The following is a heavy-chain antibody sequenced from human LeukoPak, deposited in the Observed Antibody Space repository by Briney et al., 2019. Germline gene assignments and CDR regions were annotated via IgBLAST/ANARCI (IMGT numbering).Heavy chain of an antibody. CDR3: ARERGYSYGTNYFDY. Sequence: SVKVSCKASGGTFSSYAISWVRQAPGQGLEWMGGIIPIFGTANYAQKFQGRVTITADESTSTAYMELSSLRSEDTAVYYCARERGYSYGTNYFDYWGQGTLVTVSS. CDR1: GGTFSSYA. CDR2: IIPIFGTA. V-gene: IGHV1-69*13. J-gene: IGHJ4*02. D-gene: IGHD5-18*01.